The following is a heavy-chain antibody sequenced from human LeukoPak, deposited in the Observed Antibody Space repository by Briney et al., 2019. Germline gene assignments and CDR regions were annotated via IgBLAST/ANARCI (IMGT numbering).Heavy chain of an antibody. V-gene: IGHV3-7*01. CDR2: IKQDGSEK. CDR3: ARLRFGELPYFDY. Sequence: GGXLRLSCAASGFTFSSYWMSWVRQAPGKGLEWVANIKQDGSEKYYVDSVKRRFTISRDNAKNSLYLHMNSLRAEDTAVYYCARLRFGELPYFDYWGQGTLVTVSS. CDR1: GFTFSSYW. D-gene: IGHD3-10*01. J-gene: IGHJ4*02.